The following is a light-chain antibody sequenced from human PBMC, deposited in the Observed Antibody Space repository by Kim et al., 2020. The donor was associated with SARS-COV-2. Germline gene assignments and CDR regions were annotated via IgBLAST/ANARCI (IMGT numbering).Light chain of an antibody. Sequence: ALVQTVTITGQGDRLRSYYASWYQQKRGQAPVLVFYCKNTRPPGIPDRFSGSYSGNTASLPITAAQAEDEADYYCNSRESSANHWMFGGGTQLTVL. CDR1: RLRSYY. V-gene: IGLV3-19*01. CDR2: CKN. CDR3: NSRESSANHWM. J-gene: IGLJ3*02.